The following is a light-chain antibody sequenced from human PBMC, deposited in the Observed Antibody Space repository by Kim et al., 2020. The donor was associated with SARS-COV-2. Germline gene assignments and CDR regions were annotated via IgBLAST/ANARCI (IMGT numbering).Light chain of an antibody. Sequence: DIVMTQSPDSLAVSLGERAALTCKSSQSVLDRSNTKNSLAWYQQKPGQPPKLLIYWASIRDSGVPDRFSGSGSGTDFTLTISSLQAEDVAIYYCQQYYSAPWTFGQGTKLEI. CDR2: WAS. V-gene: IGKV4-1*01. CDR3: QQYYSAPWT. J-gene: IGKJ1*01. CDR1: QSVLDRSNTKNS.